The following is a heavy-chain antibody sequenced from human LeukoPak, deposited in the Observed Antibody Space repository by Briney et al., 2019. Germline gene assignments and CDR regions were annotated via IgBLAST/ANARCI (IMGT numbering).Heavy chain of an antibody. V-gene: IGHV4-39*02. CDR3: AANSADYNSLGSSYKV. D-gene: IGHD3-10*01. CDR2: ISYSGTT. Sequence: PSENLSLTCTVSSVSITSYPYFWAWIRQSPGKGLEWIGTISYSGTTYYNPSLKSRLTISADTSKNHFSLKLSSVTAADTAVYYCAANSADYNSLGSSYKVWGQGTLVTVSS. CDR1: SVSITSYPYF. J-gene: IGHJ4*02.